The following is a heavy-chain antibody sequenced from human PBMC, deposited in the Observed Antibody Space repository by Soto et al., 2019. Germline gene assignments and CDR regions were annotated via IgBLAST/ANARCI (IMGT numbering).Heavy chain of an antibody. CDR3: AREGGFYGSGIRGYYYYFAMAV. J-gene: IGHJ6*02. CDR2: IDSGGNT. CDR1: GFTVSSNY. D-gene: IGHD3-10*01. V-gene: IGHV3-66*01. Sequence: EVQLVESGGGLVQPGGSLRLSCAASGFTVSSNYMSWVRQAPGKGLEWVSVIDSGGNTYYADSVKGRFTISRDNSKNTLYLQMNSMRAEDTAVYYCAREGGFYGSGIRGYYYYFAMAVWGQGTTVTGSS.